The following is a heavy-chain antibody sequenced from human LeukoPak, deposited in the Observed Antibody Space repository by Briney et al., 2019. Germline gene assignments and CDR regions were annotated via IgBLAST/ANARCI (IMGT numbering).Heavy chain of an antibody. J-gene: IGHJ4*02. D-gene: IGHD1-1*01. CDR3: AREPTGDY. Sequence: TGGSLRLSCAASGFTLSTSAMTWVRQAPGKGLEWVSSISSGGTFMYYADSVKGRFTISRDNAKKSVFLQMNSLRAEDSAVYYCAREPTGDYWGQGMLVTVSS. V-gene: IGHV3-21*01. CDR2: ISSGGTFM. CDR1: GFTLSTSA.